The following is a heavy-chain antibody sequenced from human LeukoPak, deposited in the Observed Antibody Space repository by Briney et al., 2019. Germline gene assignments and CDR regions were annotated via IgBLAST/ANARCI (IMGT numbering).Heavy chain of an antibody. J-gene: IGHJ4*02. CDR1: GFTFSSSG. V-gene: IGHV3-23*01. CDR2: ISDSGDNT. CDR3: VKSHNGNFDY. D-gene: IGHD2-8*01. Sequence: GGSLRLSCTASGFTFSSSGMSWVRQAPGEGLEWVSSISDSGDNTYYADSVKGRFSISRDNPKNTLYLQMNSLRAEDTAVYYCVKSHNGNFDYWGQGTLVTVSS.